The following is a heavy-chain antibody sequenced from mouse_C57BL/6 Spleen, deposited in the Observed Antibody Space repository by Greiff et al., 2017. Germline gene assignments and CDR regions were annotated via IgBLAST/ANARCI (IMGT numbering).Heavy chain of an antibody. CDR1: GYSFTGYY. V-gene: IGHV1-42*01. J-gene: IGHJ1*03. Sequence: VQLQQSGPELVKPGASVKISCKASGYSFTGYYMNWVKQSPEKSLEWIGEINPSTGGTTYNQKFKAKATLTVDKSSSTAYMQRKSLTSEYSAVYYCARSRDYWYFDVWGTGTTVTVSS. D-gene: IGHD2-4*01. CDR2: INPSTGGT. CDR3: ARSRDYWYFDV.